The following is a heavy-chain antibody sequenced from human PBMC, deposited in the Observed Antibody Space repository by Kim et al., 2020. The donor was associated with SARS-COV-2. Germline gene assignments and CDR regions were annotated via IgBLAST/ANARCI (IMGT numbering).Heavy chain of an antibody. Sequence: SETLSLTCTVSGGSISSYYCSWIWQPPGQGLEWIGFSYYSGSTNSNPSLKSQVTISVATSKNKFSLKLSPVTAAATAASVCDRLYEFTSGWYYFDYCGQG. D-gene: IGHD6-19*01. CDR2: SYYSGST. CDR1: GGSISSYY. CDR3: DRLYEFTSGWYYFDY. J-gene: IGHJ4*02. V-gene: IGHV4-59*08.